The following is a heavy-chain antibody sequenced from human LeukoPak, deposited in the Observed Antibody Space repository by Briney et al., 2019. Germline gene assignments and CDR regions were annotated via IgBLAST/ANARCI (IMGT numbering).Heavy chain of an antibody. CDR2: ISGSGGST. V-gene: IGHV3-23*01. Sequence: PGGSLRLSCAASGFTLSSYAMSWVRQAPGKGLEWVSAISGSGGSTYYADSAKGRFTISRDNSKNTLYLQMNSLRAEDTAVYYCAKDGITGTTPDYWGQGTLVTVSS. CDR3: AKDGITGTTPDY. CDR1: GFTLSSYA. J-gene: IGHJ4*02. D-gene: IGHD1-7*01.